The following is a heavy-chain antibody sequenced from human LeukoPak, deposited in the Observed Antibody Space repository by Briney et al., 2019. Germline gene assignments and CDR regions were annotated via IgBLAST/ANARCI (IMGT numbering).Heavy chain of an antibody. CDR2: IGGSGGST. Sequence: PGGSLRLPCAASGFTFSSYAMSWVRQAPGKGLEWVSAIGGSGGSTYYADSVKGRFTISRDNSKNTLYLHMNSLRAEDTAVYYCANTVAGHFDYWGQGTLVTVSS. J-gene: IGHJ4*02. CDR1: GFTFSSYA. CDR3: ANTVAGHFDY. D-gene: IGHD6-19*01. V-gene: IGHV3-23*01.